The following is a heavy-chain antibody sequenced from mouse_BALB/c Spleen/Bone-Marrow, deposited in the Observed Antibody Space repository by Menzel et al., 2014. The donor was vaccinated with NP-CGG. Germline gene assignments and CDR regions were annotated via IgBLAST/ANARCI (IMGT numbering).Heavy chain of an antibody. V-gene: IGHV1-7*01. CDR2: INPSTGYT. Sequence: QVQLQQSGAELAKPGASVKMSCKAPGYTFTSYWMHWVKQRPGQGLEWIGYINPSTGYTEYNQKFKDKATLTADKSSSTAYMQLSSLTSEDSAVYYCARGVRGYDGSAYWGQGTLVTVSA. D-gene: IGHD2-2*01. J-gene: IGHJ3*01. CDR3: ARGVRGYDGSAY. CDR1: GYTFTSYW.